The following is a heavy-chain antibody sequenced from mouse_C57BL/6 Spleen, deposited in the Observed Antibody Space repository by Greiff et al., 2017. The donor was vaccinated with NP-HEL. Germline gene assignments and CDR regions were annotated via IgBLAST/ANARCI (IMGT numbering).Heavy chain of an antibody. CDR2: ISDGGSYT. CDR3: TRNGPRYYFDY. Sequence: DVQLVESGGGLVKPGGSLKLSCAASGFTFSSYAMSWVRQTPEKRLEWVATISDGGSYTYYPDNVKGRFTISRDNAKNNLYLQMSHLKSEDTALYSCTRNGPRYYFDYWGQGTTLTVSS. CDR1: GFTFSSYA. V-gene: IGHV5-4*01. J-gene: IGHJ2*01. D-gene: IGHD3-1*01.